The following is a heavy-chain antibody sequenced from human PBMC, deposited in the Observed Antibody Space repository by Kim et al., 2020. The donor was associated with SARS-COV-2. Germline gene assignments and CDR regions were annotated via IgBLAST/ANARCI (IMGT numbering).Heavy chain of an antibody. Sequence: GGSLRLSCAVSGFTFHNYAMTLVRQAPGKGLEWISAISVTTDTTFYADSVQGRFTISTDKSETTLYLKMNNLRPEDTAVYYCAKSGDAGVGGDSRYSDYWGQGTQVTVSS. CDR2: ISVTTDTT. CDR3: AKSGDAGVGGDSRYSDY. V-gene: IGHV3-23*01. CDR1: GFTFHNYA. J-gene: IGHJ4*02. D-gene: IGHD2-21*01.